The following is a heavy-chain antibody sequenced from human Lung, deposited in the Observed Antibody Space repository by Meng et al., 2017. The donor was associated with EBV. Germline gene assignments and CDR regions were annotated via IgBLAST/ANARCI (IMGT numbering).Heavy chain of an antibody. D-gene: IGHD6-6*01. V-gene: IGHV4-30-4*08. CDR3: AREYSSSSGLPGP. CDR1: GGSIRVGDYY. J-gene: IGHJ5*02. Sequence: GQLQGSGSGMVKPSQTLSLTCTVSGGSIRVGDYYWSWIRQPPGKGLEWIGYIYARGSTSYNPSLMSRVTISVDTSRNQFSLKLTSVTAADTAVYYCAREYSSSSGLPGPWGQGTLVTVSS. CDR2: IYARGST.